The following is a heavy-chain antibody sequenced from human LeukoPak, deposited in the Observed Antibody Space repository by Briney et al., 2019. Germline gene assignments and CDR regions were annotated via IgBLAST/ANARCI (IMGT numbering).Heavy chain of an antibody. CDR3: ASRNWNDVNY. CDR1: GFTFSSYA. J-gene: IGHJ4*02. CDR2: IPYDGSNK. V-gene: IGHV3-30*04. D-gene: IGHD1-20*01. Sequence: PGGSLRLSCAASGFTFSSYAMHWVRQAPGKGLEWVAVIPYDGSNKYYADSVKGRFTISRDNSKNTLYLQMNSLRAEDTAVYYCASRNWNDVNYWGQGTLVTVSS.